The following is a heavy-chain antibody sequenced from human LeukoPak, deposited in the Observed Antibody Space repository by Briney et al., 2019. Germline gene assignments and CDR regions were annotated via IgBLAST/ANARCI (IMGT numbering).Heavy chain of an antibody. V-gene: IGHV3-11*05. CDR2: ISSSSSYT. J-gene: IGHJ4*02. CDR3: ARVMSGSYRSFDY. Sequence: LSLTCAVYGGSFSDYYMSWIRQAPGKGLEWVSYISSSSSYTNYADSVKGRFTISRDNAKNSLYLQMNSLRAEDTAVYYCARVMSGSYRSFDYWGQGTLVTVSS. D-gene: IGHD1-26*01. CDR1: GGSFSDYY.